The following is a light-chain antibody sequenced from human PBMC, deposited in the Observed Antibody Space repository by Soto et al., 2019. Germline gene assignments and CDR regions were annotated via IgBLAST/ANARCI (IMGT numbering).Light chain of an antibody. CDR2: DAS. V-gene: IGKV1-33*01. Sequence: IRMTQSPSSLSTPVGDRVTITCQASQDIKNYLNWYQQKSGKAPKLLIYDASDLETGVPSRFSGSGSGTDFTFTINSLQPEDIATYYCQQYDNLPLTFGGGTKVDIK. CDR1: QDIKNY. J-gene: IGKJ4*01. CDR3: QQYDNLPLT.